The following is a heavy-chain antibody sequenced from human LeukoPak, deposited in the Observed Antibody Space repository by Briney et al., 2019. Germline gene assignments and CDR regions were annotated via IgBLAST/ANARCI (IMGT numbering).Heavy chain of an antibody. CDR1: GGTFSSYA. J-gene: IGHJ5*02. CDR3: AREVAVAGRDWFDP. CDR2: IIPIFGTA. D-gene: IGHD6-19*01. V-gene: IGHV1-69*06. Sequence: SVKVSCKASGGTFSSYAISWVRQAPGQGLEWMGGIIPIFGTANYAQKFQGRVTITADKSTSTAYMELGSLRSEDTAVYYCAREVAVAGRDWFDPWGQGTLVTVSS.